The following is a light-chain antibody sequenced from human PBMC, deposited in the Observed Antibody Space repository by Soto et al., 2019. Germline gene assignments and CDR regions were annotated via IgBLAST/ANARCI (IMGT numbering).Light chain of an antibody. CDR2: KAS. J-gene: IGKJ2*01. Sequence: DIQMTQSPSTLSASVGDRVTITCRASQSISSWLAWYQQKPGKAPKLLIYKASSLESGVPLRFSGSGSGTEFPLTISSLQPDDFATYYCQQYNSYWYTFGQGTKLEIK. V-gene: IGKV1-5*03. CDR1: QSISSW. CDR3: QQYNSYWYT.